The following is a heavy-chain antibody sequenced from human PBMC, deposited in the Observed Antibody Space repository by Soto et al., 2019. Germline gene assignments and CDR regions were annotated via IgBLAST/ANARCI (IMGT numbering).Heavy chain of an antibody. V-gene: IGHV4-31*03. CDR1: GGSISSGGYY. J-gene: IGHJ6*02. CDR3: ARDGTYYYGSGTETPGPMTGMDV. Sequence: PSETLSLTCTLSGGSISSGGYYWSWIRQHPGKSLEWIGYIYYSGSTYYNPSLKSRVTISVDTSKNQFSLKLSSVTAADTAVYYCARDGTYYYGSGTETPGPMTGMDVWGQGTTVTVSS. D-gene: IGHD3-10*01. CDR2: IYYSGST.